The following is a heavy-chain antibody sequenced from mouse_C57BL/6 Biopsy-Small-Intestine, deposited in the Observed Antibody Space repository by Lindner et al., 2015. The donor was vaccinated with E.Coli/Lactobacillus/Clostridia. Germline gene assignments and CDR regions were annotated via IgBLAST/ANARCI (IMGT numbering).Heavy chain of an antibody. CDR1: GYTFTDYY. CDR2: IYPNSGVS. D-gene: IGHD6-1*02. Sequence: VQLQESGPELVKPGALVKMSCKASGYTFTDYYMHWVRQSHGKSLEWIGYIYPNSGVSGYNQKFKGKATLTVDKSSSTAYMELRSLTSEDSAVYYCARDFGNSYPPYFDFWGQGTTLTVSS. V-gene: IGHV1-34*01. J-gene: IGHJ2*01. CDR3: ARDFGNSYPPYFDF.